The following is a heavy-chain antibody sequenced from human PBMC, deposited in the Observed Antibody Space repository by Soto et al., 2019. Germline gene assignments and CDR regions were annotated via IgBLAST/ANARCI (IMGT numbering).Heavy chain of an antibody. D-gene: IGHD2-15*01. CDR3: ASDGQFLGFCSGGSCYPQDDAFDI. Sequence: SETLSLTCTVSGGSISSYYWSWIRQPPGKGLEWIGYIYYSGSTNYNPSLKSRVTISVDTSKNQFSLKLSSVTAADTAVYYCASDGQFLGFCSGGSCYPQDDAFDIWGQGTMVTVS. V-gene: IGHV4-59*01. CDR2: IYYSGST. J-gene: IGHJ3*02. CDR1: GGSISSYY.